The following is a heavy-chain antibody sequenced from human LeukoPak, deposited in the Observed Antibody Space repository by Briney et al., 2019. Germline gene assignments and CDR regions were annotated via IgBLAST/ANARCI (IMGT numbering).Heavy chain of an antibody. J-gene: IGHJ4*02. CDR2: IYSGGST. CDR1: GFTFSSYG. D-gene: IGHD4-23*01. Sequence: GGSLRLSCAASGFTFSSYGMHWVRQAPGKGLEWVSVIYSGGSTYYADSVKGRFTISRDNSKNTLYLQMNSLRAEDTAVYYCARRGDGGRSFDLWGQGTLVTVSS. V-gene: IGHV3-53*01. CDR3: ARRGDGGRSFDL.